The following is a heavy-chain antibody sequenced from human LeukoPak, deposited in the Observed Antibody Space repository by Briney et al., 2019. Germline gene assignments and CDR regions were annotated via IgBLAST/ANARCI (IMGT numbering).Heavy chain of an antibody. CDR3: ARRYYYGSGSTYGMDV. J-gene: IGHJ6*02. V-gene: IGHV1-69*04. Sequence: SVKVSCKASGGTFSSYAISWVRQAPGQGLEWMGRIIPILGIANYAQKFQGRVTITADKSTSTAYMELSSLRSEDTAVYYCARRYYYGSGSTYGMDVWGQGTTVTVSS. D-gene: IGHD3-10*01. CDR1: GGTFSSYA. CDR2: IIPILGIA.